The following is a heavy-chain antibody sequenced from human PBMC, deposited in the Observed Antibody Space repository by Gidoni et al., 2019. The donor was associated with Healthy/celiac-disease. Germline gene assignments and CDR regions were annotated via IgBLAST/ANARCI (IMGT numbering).Heavy chain of an antibody. D-gene: IGHD1-26*01. Sequence: QVKLVQSGAEVKKPGASVKVSCKASGYTFTSYDINWVRQATGQGLEWMGWMKPNSGNTGYAKKFQGRVTMTRNTSISTAYMELSSLRAEDTAVYYCARRGKWELLPVGDYWGQGTLVTVSA. CDR3: ARRGKWELLPVGDY. CDR1: GYTFTSYD. V-gene: IGHV1-8*01. CDR2: MKPNSGNT. J-gene: IGHJ4*02.